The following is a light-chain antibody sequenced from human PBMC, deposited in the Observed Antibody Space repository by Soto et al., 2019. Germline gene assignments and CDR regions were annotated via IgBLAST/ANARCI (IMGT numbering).Light chain of an antibody. CDR3: QQYGSSPPIT. CDR1: QSVSSSY. J-gene: IGKJ5*01. V-gene: IGKV3-20*01. Sequence: TLSVSPRERATLSCRASQSVSSSYLAWYQQKPGQAPRLLIYGASSRATGIPDSFSGSGSGTDFTLTISRLEPEDFAVYYCQQYGSSPPITFGQGTRLEIK. CDR2: GAS.